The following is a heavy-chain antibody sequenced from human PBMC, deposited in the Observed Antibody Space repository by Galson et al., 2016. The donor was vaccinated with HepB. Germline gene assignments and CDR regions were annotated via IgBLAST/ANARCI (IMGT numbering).Heavy chain of an antibody. CDR1: GGTFGTSS. V-gene: IGHV1-69*13. CDR3: GRVHSDSSGYPNYFDY. D-gene: IGHD3-22*01. Sequence: SVKVSCKASGGTFGTSSISWLRQAPGQGLEWMGGIIPTFHTPNYAQRFQGRMTITADGSTTTVYVDLSSLTSEDTAVYFCGRVHSDSSGYPNYFDYWGQGTLVTVSS. CDR2: IIPTFHTP. J-gene: IGHJ4*02.